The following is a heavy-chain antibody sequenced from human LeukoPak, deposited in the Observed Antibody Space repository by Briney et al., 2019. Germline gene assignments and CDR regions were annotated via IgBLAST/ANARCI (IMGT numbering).Heavy chain of an antibody. CDR1: GFTFSSYA. CDR2: ISYDGSNK. CDR3: ARGQRRHTDMAPSFDY. Sequence: GGSLRLSCAASGFTFSSYAMHWVRQAPGNGLEWVAVISYDGSNKYYADSMKGRFTISRDNSKNTLYLQMNSLRAEDTAVYYCARGQRRHTDMAPSFDYWGQGTLATVSS. J-gene: IGHJ4*02. V-gene: IGHV3-30*04. D-gene: IGHD5-18*01.